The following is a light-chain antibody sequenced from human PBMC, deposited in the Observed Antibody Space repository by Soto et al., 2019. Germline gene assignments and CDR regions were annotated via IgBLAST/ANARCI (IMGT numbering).Light chain of an antibody. CDR1: QTVGDH. CDR2: RAS. CDR3: HQTFLSPPT. V-gene: IGKV1-39*01. J-gene: IGKJ1*01. Sequence: EIQMTQSPSSLSASVGDRVTITCRASQTVGDHLNWYQQKPGTAPKLLFSRASRLQSGVPSRFTSSGVATDFTLTISSLQPEDFATYYCHQTFLSPPTFGQGTKVEIK.